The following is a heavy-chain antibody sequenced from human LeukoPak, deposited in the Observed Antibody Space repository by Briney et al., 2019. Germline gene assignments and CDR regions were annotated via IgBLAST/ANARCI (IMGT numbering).Heavy chain of an antibody. CDR1: GYTFTDYY. J-gene: IGHJ4*02. V-gene: IGHV1-2*02. CDR2: INPNSGGT. Sequence: ASVTVSYKASGYTFTDYYMHWVRQAPGQGLEWMGWINPNSGGTNYAQKFQGRVTMTRDTSISTAYMELSRLRSDDTAVYYCARVGYSGYTYYFDYWGQGTLVTVSS. D-gene: IGHD5-12*01. CDR3: ARVGYSGYTYYFDY.